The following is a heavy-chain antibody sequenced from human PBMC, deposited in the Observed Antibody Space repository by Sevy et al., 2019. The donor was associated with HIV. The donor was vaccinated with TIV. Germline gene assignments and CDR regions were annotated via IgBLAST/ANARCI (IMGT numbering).Heavy chain of an antibody. CDR1: RFTFSTYA. D-gene: IGHD2-21*01. Sequence: GGSLRLSCAASRFTFSTYAMHWVRQAPGKGLEWVAVILYDGSTEYYADSVKGRFTISRDNSKNTLYLQLNTLRVEDTAVYYCARDSGYDPCIVVGAYWGQGTLVTVSS. CDR2: ILYDGSTE. J-gene: IGHJ4*02. V-gene: IGHV3-30-3*01. CDR3: ARDSGYDPCIVVGAY.